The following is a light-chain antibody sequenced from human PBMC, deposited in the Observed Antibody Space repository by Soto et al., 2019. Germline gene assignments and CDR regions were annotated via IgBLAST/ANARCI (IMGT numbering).Light chain of an antibody. CDR1: SSDVSGYNY. V-gene: IGLV2-14*01. CDR3: SSYTSSSTPV. J-gene: IGLJ7*01. CDR2: DVS. Sequence: QSALTQPASVSGSPGQSITISCTGTSSDVSGYNYVSWYQQHPGEAPKLMIYDVSNRPSGVSNRFSGSKSGNTASLTISGLQAEDEADYYCSSYTSSSTPVFGGGTQLTVL.